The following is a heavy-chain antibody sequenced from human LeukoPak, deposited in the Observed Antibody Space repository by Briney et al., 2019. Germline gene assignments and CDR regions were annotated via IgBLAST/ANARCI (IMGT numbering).Heavy chain of an antibody. CDR2: IIPILGIA. V-gene: IGHV1-69*04. CDR3: AREAPTYYYDSSGYYSVY. CDR1: GGTFSSYT. J-gene: IGHJ4*02. Sequence: SVKVSCKASGGTFSSYTISWVRQAPGQGLEWMGRIIPILGIANYAQKFQGRDTITADKSTSTAYMELSSLRSEDTAVYYCAREAPTYYYDSSGYYSVYWGQGTLVTVSS. D-gene: IGHD3-22*01.